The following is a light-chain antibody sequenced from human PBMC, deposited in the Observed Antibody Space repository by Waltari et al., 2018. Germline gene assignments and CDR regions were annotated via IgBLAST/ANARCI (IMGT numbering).Light chain of an antibody. CDR2: DVS. V-gene: IGLV2-14*03. J-gene: IGLJ1*01. Sequence: QTALTQPASVSGSPGQSITISCAGTSSDVGDYNYVSWYHQYPGEAPKLIIYDVSHRRSGVSNRFSGSKSCNKASLTISWLLAEDEADYYCSSYISDDTLDVFGTGTKVTVL. CDR1: SSDVGDYNY. CDR3: SSYISDDTLDV.